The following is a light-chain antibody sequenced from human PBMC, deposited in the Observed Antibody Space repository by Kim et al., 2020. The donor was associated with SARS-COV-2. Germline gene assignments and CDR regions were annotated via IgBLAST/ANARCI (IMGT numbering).Light chain of an antibody. Sequence: GQKVTISCSGSSSNIGKNYVSWYQQLPGTAPKLLIYDNNKRPSGIPDRFSGSKSGTSATLGITGLQTGDEADYYCGTWDSSLSVVVFGGGTKVTVL. CDR3: GTWDSSLSVVV. J-gene: IGLJ2*01. CDR2: DNN. CDR1: SSNIGKNY. V-gene: IGLV1-51*01.